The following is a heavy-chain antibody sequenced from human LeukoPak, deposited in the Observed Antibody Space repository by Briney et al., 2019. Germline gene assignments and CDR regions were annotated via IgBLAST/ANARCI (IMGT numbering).Heavy chain of an antibody. Sequence: ASVKVSCKASGYTFTSYGISWVRQAPGQGLEWMGWISAYNGNTNYAQKLQGRVTMTTDTSTSTAYMELNRLTYDDTAVYYCARDRPHTDAWYEGRDYWGQGTLVTVSS. CDR1: GYTFTSYG. CDR2: ISAYNGNT. CDR3: ARDRPHTDAWYEGRDY. V-gene: IGHV1-18*01. D-gene: IGHD6-13*01. J-gene: IGHJ4*02.